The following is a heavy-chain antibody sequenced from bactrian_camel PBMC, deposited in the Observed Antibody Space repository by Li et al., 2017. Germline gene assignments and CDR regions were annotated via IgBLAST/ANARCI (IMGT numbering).Heavy chain of an antibody. CDR2: IYIPGAGTRYSDSAT. CDR1: GYTSGTSC. D-gene: IGHD1*01. CDR3: ATEELTWRICRAAPVYEFRN. J-gene: IGHJ4*01. Sequence: VQLVESGGGSVQTGGSLRLSCVASGYTSGTSCMGWFRQAPGKEREAVATIYIPGAGTRYSDSATSYNDFVKGRFAISQDNASNMLYLQMNSLTPEDTAMYYCATEELTWRICRAAPVYEFRNWGQGTQVTVS. V-gene: IGHV3S54*01.